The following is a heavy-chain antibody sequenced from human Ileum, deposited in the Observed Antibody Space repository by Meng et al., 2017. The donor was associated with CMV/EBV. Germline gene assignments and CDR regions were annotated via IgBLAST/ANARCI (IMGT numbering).Heavy chain of an antibody. Sequence: LLGSGGGSASLGGALGLSCEASGFTFRSYAMIWVRQATGKGLEWVSAISGSGGSTYYADSVKGRFTISRDNSKNTLYLQMNSLRAEDTAVYYCAKDGGGDCSFDYWGQGTLVTVSS. CDR1: GFTFRSYA. D-gene: IGHD2-21*02. J-gene: IGHJ4*02. CDR2: ISGSGGST. V-gene: IGHV3-23*01. CDR3: AKDGGGDCSFDY.